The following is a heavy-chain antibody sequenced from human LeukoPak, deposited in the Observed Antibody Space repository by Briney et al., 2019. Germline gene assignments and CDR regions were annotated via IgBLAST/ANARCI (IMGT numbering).Heavy chain of an antibody. CDR3: ARVDYTYTNGSPDY. Sequence: PSETLSLTCTVSGGSISSTSYYWGWIRQSPGKGLEWIGSIYYSGTTYYNPSLKSRVSISVDTSKNHFSLKLTSVTAADTAVYYCARVDYTYTNGSPDYWGQGALVTVSS. V-gene: IGHV4-39*07. CDR2: IYYSGTT. D-gene: IGHD6-19*01. J-gene: IGHJ4*02. CDR1: GGSISSTSYY.